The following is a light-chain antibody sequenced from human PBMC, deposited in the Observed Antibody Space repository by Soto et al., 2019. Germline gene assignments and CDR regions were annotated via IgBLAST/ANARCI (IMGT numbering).Light chain of an antibody. CDR2: GAS. Sequence: EIVLTQSPGTLSLSPGERATLSCRARQSVGSSYLAWYQQKPGQAPRLLIYGASSRATGIPDRFSGSGSATDFSLTISSLEPEDFGVYYCQQYGSCPRLTFGGGTKVEIK. CDR3: QQYGSCPRLT. J-gene: IGKJ4*01. V-gene: IGKV3-20*01. CDR1: QSVGSSY.